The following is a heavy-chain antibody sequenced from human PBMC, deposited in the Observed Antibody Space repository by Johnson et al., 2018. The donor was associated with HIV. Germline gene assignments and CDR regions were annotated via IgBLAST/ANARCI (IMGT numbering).Heavy chain of an antibody. Sequence: QVQLVESGGGVVQPGRSLRLSCVASGFTFSTYAMHWVRQAPGKGLEWVTIISYDGSNKFYADSVKGRFTISRDNSKNTLYLQMNSLRVEDTAVYYCARDRGWGVIDAFDIWGQGTMVSVSS. V-gene: IGHV3-30-3*01. D-gene: IGHD3-16*02. J-gene: IGHJ3*02. CDR3: ARDRGWGVIDAFDI. CDR2: ISYDGSNK. CDR1: GFTFSTYA.